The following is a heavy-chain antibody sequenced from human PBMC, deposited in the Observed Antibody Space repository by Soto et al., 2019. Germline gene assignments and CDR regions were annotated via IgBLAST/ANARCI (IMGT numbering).Heavy chain of an antibody. CDR2: ISGSGGST. CDR1: GFTFSSYA. J-gene: IGHJ4*02. CDR3: AKDTAEAMTTVTTR. D-gene: IGHD4-17*01. Sequence: PGGSLRLSCAASGFTFSSYAMSWVRLAPGKGLEWVSAISGSGGSTYYADSVKGRFTISRDNSKNTLYLQMNSLRAEDTAVYYCAKDTAEAMTTVTTRWGQGTLVTVSS. V-gene: IGHV3-23*01.